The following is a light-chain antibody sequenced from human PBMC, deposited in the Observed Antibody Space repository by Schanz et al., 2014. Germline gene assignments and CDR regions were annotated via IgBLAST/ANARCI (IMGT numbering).Light chain of an antibody. CDR3: QQRSDWPQT. V-gene: IGKV3D-20*02. Sequence: EIVLTQSPGSLSLSPGERVTLSCRASQSVKNNYLAWYQQKPGQAPRLLIYDASSRATGIPDRFSGSGSGTDFTLTISSLEPEDFAVYYCQQRSDWPQTFGQGTKVEIK. J-gene: IGKJ1*01. CDR1: QSVKNNY. CDR2: DAS.